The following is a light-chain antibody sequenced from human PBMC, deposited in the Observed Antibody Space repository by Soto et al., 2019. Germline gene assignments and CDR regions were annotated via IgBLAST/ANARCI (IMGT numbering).Light chain of an antibody. Sequence: DIVMTQSPLSLPVTPGEPASISCRSSQSLLHSNGYNYLDWYLQKPGQSPQLLIYLGSNRASGVPDRFSVSGSGTDFTLKISRVEAEDVGVCYCVQARQTARTVGGGTKVEI. CDR1: QSLLHSNGYNY. CDR3: VQARQTART. CDR2: LGS. J-gene: IGKJ4*01. V-gene: IGKV2-28*01.